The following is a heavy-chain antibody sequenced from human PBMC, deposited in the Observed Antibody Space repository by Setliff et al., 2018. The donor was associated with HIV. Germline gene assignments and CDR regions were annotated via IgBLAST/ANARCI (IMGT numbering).Heavy chain of an antibody. J-gene: IGHJ3*01. CDR2: IYPDDSDI. CDR3: ARRDGRSMNAFQI. D-gene: IGHD2-21*01. V-gene: IGHV5-51*01. Sequence: GESLKISCKALDYTFTTYWIAWVRQMPGEGLEWMGIIYPDDSDIRYNPSFQNQITLSADKSIATAYLQLNNLKASDTATYYCARRDGRSMNAFQIWGPGTMVTVSS. CDR1: DYTFTTYW.